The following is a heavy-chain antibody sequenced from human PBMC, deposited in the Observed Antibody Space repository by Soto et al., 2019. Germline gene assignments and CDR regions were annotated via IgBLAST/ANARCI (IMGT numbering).Heavy chain of an antibody. CDR2: ISSSSGST. V-gene: IGHV3-11*06. D-gene: IGHD5-12*01. Sequence: GGSLRLSCAASGFTYSDYYMSWIRQAPGKGLEYISYISSSSGSTNYADSVKGRFTISRDNAKNSLYLQMSSLRAEDTAVYYCARDRGGYDRLYYYHGMDVWGQGTTVTVSS. CDR1: GFTYSDYY. J-gene: IGHJ6*02. CDR3: ARDRGGYDRLYYYHGMDV.